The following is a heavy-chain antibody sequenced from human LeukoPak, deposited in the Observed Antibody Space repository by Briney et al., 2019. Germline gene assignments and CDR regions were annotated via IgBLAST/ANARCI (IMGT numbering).Heavy chain of an antibody. J-gene: IGHJ4*02. V-gene: IGHV4-4*02. CDR3: AIRRLLWFGESHGLDY. CDR2: IYHSGST. CDR1: GGSISSSNW. D-gene: IGHD3-10*01. Sequence: KSSETLSLTCVVSGGSISSSNWWSWVRQPPGKGLEWIGEIYHSGSTNYNPSLKSRVTISVDKSKNQFSLKLSSVTAADTAVYYCAIRRLLWFGESHGLDYWGQGTLVTVSS.